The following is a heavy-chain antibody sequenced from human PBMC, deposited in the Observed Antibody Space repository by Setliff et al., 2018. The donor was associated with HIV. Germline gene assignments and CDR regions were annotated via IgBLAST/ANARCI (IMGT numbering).Heavy chain of an antibody. D-gene: IGHD1-26*01. Sequence: TGGSLRLSCAAPAFPFSSAWMNWVRQAPGKGLEWVGFIRSKAYGGTIEYAASVKGRFTISRDDSKSIAYLQMNSLKTEDTAVYYCTRSRSGISGWGQGTLVTVSS. CDR2: IRSKAYGGTI. J-gene: IGHJ4*02. V-gene: IGHV3-49*04. CDR1: AFPFSSAW. CDR3: TRSRSGISG.